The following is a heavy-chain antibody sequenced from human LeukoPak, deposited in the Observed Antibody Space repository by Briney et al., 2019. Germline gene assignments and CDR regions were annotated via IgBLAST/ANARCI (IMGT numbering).Heavy chain of an antibody. Sequence: SGPALVKPTQTLTLTCTFSWFSLSTSGMCVSWVRQPPGKALEWLALIAWDDDKYYTTSLKTRHTISKDTSKNPVVLTMTNMDPVDTATYYCARIVWSGYYHYFDYWGQGTLVTASS. CDR1: WFSLSTSGMC. D-gene: IGHD3-3*01. CDR3: ARIVWSGYYHYFDY. J-gene: IGHJ4*02. CDR2: IAWDDDK. V-gene: IGHV2-70*20.